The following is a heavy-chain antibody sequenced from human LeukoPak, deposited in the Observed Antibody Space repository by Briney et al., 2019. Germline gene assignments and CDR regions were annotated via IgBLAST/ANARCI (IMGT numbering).Heavy chain of an antibody. CDR3: ARSMTTVTPLDY. V-gene: IGHV5-51*01. CDR2: IYPGDSDS. Sequence: GESLKISCKVSGYIFSNYWIGWVRQMPGKGLEWMGIIYPGDSDSRYGPSFQGQVTMSVDKSISTAYLQWSSLKASDTAMYYCARSMTTVTPLDYWGQGTLVTVSS. J-gene: IGHJ4*02. D-gene: IGHD4-17*01. CDR1: GYIFSNYW.